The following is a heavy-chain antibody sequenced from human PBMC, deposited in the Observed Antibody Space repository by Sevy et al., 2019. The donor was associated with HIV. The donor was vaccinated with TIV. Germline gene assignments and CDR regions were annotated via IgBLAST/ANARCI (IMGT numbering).Heavy chain of an antibody. D-gene: IGHD6-13*01. J-gene: IGHJ4*02. CDR3: ARGGVPGYSGAWHSDY. CDR2: ISAYNGNT. CDR1: GYTFTSYG. Sequence: ASVKVSCKASGYTFTSYGINWVRQAPGQGLEWMGWISAYNGNTNYAQKLQGRVTMTTDTSTSTAYMELRSLRSDDTAAYYCARGGVPGYSGAWHSDYWGQGTLVTVSS. V-gene: IGHV1-18*01.